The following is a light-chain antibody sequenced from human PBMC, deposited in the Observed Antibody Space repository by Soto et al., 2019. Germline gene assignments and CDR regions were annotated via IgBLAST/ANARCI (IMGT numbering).Light chain of an antibody. V-gene: IGKV1-33*01. CDR1: HDITNS. J-gene: IGKJ3*01. CDR2: DAS. CDR3: QQYDSFPPIS. Sequence: DIQMTQSPSSLSASVGDRVTITCQASHDITNSLNWYQQRLGEAPKLLIYDASNLQTGVPSRFSGTGSGTHFTFTISCVQPEDIGTYYCQQYDSFPPISFGPGTKVEIK.